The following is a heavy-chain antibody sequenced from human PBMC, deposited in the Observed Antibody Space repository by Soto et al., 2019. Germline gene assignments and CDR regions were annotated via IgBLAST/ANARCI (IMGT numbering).Heavy chain of an antibody. Sequence: QVQLQESGPGLVKPSQTLSLTCTVSGGSISSGDYYWSWIRQPPGKGLEWIGYIYYSGSTYYNPSLKSRVTISVDTSKNQFSLKLSSVTAADTAMYYCARGVMSYYYYYGMDVWGQGTTVTVSS. CDR2: IYYSGST. CDR3: ARGVMSYYYYYGMDV. V-gene: IGHV4-30-4*01. D-gene: IGHD2-8*01. CDR1: GGSISSGDYY. J-gene: IGHJ6*02.